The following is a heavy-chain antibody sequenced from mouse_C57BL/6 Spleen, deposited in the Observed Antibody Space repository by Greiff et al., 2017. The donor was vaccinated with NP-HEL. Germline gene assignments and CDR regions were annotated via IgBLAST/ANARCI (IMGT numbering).Heavy chain of an antibody. CDR3: ARRAAQATGYYFDY. D-gene: IGHD3-2*02. Sequence: VQLQQSGAELARPGASVKLSCKASGYTFTSYGISWVKQRTGQGLEWIGEIYPRSGNTYYNEKFKGKATLTADKSSSTAYMELRSLTSEDSAVYFCARRAAQATGYYFDYWGQGTTLTVSS. CDR2: IYPRSGNT. CDR1: GYTFTSYG. J-gene: IGHJ2*01. V-gene: IGHV1-81*01.